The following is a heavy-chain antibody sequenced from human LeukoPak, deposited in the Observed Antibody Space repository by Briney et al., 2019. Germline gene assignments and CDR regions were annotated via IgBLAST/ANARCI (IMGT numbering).Heavy chain of an antibody. CDR1: GGSISSNNW. CDR3: ARGYYYDSSGYYPEAFDI. CDR2: IFHSGST. D-gene: IGHD3-22*01. Sequence: SGTLSLTCAVSGGSISSNNWWSWVRQPPGKGLEWIGEIFHSGSTNYNPSLKSRVTISVDKSKNQFSLKLNSVTAADTAVYYCARGYYYDSSGYYPEAFDIWGQGTMVTVSS. J-gene: IGHJ3*02. V-gene: IGHV4-4*02.